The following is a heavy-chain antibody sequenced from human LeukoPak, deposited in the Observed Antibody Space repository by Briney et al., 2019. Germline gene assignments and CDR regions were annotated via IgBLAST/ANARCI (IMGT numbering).Heavy chain of an antibody. V-gene: IGHV4-39*01. Sequence: PSETLSLTCIVYGGSISSSSYYWGWIRQPPGKGLEWIGSINYSGNTYYNPPLKSRVIISVDTSKTQFSLKLTSVTAADMAVYYCARRLVVGNSGYYFDYWGQGTLVTVSS. J-gene: IGHJ4*02. CDR1: GGSISSSSYY. CDR2: INYSGNT. CDR3: ARRLVVGNSGYYFDY. D-gene: IGHD1-26*01.